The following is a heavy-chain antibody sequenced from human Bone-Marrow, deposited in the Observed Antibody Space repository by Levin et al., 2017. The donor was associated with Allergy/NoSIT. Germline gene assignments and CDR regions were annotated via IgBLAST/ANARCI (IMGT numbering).Heavy chain of an antibody. Sequence: SGGSLRLSCAASGFIFGNFWMAWVRQAPGKGLEWVANIKEDGKKKNYVDSVKGRFTISRDNAQNSVYLQMNNLRAADTAVYYCVREAGILRFLESSRGDRYHIGLWGQGTLVAVSS. CDR1: GFIFGNFW. J-gene: IGHJ4*02. V-gene: IGHV3-7*03. CDR2: IKEDGKKK. D-gene: IGHD3-3*01. CDR3: VREAGILRFLESSRGDRYHIGL.